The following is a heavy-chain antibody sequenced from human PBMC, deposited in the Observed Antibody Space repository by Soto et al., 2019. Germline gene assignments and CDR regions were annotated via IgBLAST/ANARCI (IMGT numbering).Heavy chain of an antibody. CDR1: GFAFSNAW. CDR3: TTDLNGGFDY. D-gene: IGHD2-8*01. V-gene: IGHV3-15*01. Sequence: GGSLRLSCAACGFAFSNAWMSWVRQDPGKGLEWVGRNKSETDGETTDYVGPVKGRFIMSRDDSRNTLYLQMNSLKIEDTAVYYCTTDLNGGFDYWGRGTLVTVSS. J-gene: IGHJ4*02. CDR2: NKSETDGETT.